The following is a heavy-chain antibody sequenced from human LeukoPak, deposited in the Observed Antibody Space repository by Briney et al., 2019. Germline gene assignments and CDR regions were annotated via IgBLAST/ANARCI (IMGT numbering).Heavy chain of an antibody. Sequence: GGSLRLSCAASGFTFSSYSMNWVRQAPGKGLEWVSSISSSSSYIYYADSVKGRFTISRDNAKNSLYLQMNGLRAEDTAVHYCARDRAPDYCSSTSCQGDMDVWGKGTTVTVSS. V-gene: IGHV3-21*01. CDR1: GFTFSSYS. J-gene: IGHJ6*03. CDR3: ARDRAPDYCSSTSCQGDMDV. D-gene: IGHD2-2*01. CDR2: ISSSSSYI.